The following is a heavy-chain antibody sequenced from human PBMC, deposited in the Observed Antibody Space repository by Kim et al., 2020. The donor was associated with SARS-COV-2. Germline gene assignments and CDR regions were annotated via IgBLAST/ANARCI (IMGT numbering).Heavy chain of an antibody. D-gene: IGHD2-2*01. CDR3: VKDLTYSSNVDGFDI. CDR2: ISSSDGRT. Sequence: GGSLRLSCAASGFTFSNYAMSWVRQAPGKGLEWVSSISSSDGRTYYADSVKGRFSISRDSSKKTVYLHMNSLRAEDTAVYYCVKDLTYSSNVDGFDIWGEGTMGTFS. V-gene: IGHV3-23*01. J-gene: IGHJ3*02. CDR1: GFTFSNYA.